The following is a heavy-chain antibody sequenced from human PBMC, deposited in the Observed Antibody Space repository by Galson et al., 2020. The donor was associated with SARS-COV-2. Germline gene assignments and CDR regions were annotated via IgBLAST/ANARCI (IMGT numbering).Heavy chain of an antibody. D-gene: IGHD3-9*01. CDR3: AKDRDTSYDILTGYSGYDFDY. J-gene: IGHJ4*02. CDR2: ISASGGST. CDR1: GFTFSIYA. V-gene: IGHV3-23*01. Sequence: GESLTISCAASGFTFSIYAMTWVRQAPGKGLEWVSRISASGGSTYYADSVKGRFTISRDNSKNTLYLQMNSLRAEDTAVYYCAKDRDTSYDILTGYSGYDFDYWCQGTLVTFSS.